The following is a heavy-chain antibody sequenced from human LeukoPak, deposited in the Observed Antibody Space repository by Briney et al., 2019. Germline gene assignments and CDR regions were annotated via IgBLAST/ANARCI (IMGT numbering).Heavy chain of an antibody. V-gene: IGHV4-38-2*02. Sequence: SETLSLTRTVSCYSITSGCSGAVMRQAPGRGLEWIGSIYHSGSTYYNPSLKSRVTISVDKSKNQSSLKLTSVTAADTAVYYCARSRRSWSTFDYWGQGTLVTVSS. CDR1: CYSITSGCS. CDR3: ARSRRSWSTFDY. CDR2: IYHSGST. J-gene: IGHJ4*02. D-gene: IGHD6-13*01.